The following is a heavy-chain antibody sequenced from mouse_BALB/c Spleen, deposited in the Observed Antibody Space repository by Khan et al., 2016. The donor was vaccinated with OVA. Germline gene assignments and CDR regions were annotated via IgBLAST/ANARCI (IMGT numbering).Heavy chain of an antibody. Sequence: VKLLESGAELVKPGASVKLSCTASGFNIKDTYMHWVKQRHEQGLEWIGRIDPANGNTKYDPKFQDKATITADTSSNTAYLELARLTSEDTAVYYCARDYWDVFAYWGEGTLVTVSA. D-gene: IGHD4-1*01. V-gene: IGHV14-3*02. J-gene: IGHJ3*01. CDR1: GFNIKDTY. CDR3: ARDYWDVFAY. CDR2: IDPANGNT.